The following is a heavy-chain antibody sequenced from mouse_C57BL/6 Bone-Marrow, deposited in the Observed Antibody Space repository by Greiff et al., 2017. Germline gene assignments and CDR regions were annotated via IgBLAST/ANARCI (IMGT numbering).Heavy chain of an antibody. V-gene: IGHV5-12*01. CDR2: ISNGGGST. J-gene: IGHJ4*01. D-gene: IGHD1-1*02. CDR3: ARYGLYYAMDY. CDR1: GFTFSDYY. Sequence: DVMLVESGGGLVQPGGSLKLSCAASGFTFSDYYMYWVRQTPEKRLEWVAYISNGGGSTYYPDTVKGRFTISRDNAKNTLYLQMSRLRSEDTAMYYCARYGLYYAMDYWGQGTSVTVSS.